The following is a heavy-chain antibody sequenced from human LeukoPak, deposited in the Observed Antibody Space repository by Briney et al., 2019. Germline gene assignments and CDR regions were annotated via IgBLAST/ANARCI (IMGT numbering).Heavy chain of an antibody. J-gene: IGHJ6*02. Sequence: PSETLSLTCTVSGGSISSSSYYWGWIRQPPGKGLEWIGSIYYSGSTYYNPSLKSRVTISVDTSKNQFSLKLSSVTAADTAVYYCARSSEYYGMDVWGQGTTVTVSS. CDR1: GGSISSSSYY. CDR3: ARSSEYYGMDV. CDR2: IYYSGST. V-gene: IGHV4-39*01.